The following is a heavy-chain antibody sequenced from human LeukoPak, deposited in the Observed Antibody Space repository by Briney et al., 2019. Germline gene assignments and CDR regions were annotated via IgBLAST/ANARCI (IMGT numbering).Heavy chain of an antibody. CDR3: ATRPVAATPNYYYYYYMDV. V-gene: IGHV3-23*01. CDR1: GFTFSSYA. D-gene: IGHD2-15*01. CDR2: ISGSGGST. J-gene: IGHJ6*03. Sequence: RGSLRLSCAASGFTFSSYAMSWVRQAPGKGLEWVSAISGSGGSTYYADSVKGRFTISRDNSKNTLYLQMNSLRAEDTAVYYCATRPVAATPNYYYYYYMDVWGKGTTVTVSS.